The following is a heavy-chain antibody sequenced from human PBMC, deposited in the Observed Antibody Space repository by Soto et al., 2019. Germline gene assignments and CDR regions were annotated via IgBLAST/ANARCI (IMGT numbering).Heavy chain of an antibody. D-gene: IGHD3-22*01. Sequence: QVQLQESGPGLVKPSETLSLTCTVSGDSVSSGRYYWCWIRQPPGKGLDWIGYISYSGSTNYNPSLKGRVTISLDTSKNQFSLRLSSVTAADTAVYYCARMNYYDSSGLRYWGQGTLVTVSS. J-gene: IGHJ4*02. V-gene: IGHV4-61*01. CDR3: ARMNYYDSSGLRY. CDR1: GDSVSSGRYY. CDR2: ISYSGST.